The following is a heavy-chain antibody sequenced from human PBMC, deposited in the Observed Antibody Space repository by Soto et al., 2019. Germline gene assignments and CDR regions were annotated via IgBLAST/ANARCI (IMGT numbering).Heavy chain of an antibody. CDR2: IYYSGST. CDR1: GGSISSGGYY. V-gene: IGHV4-31*03. Sequence: QVQLQESGPGLVKPSQTLSLTCTVSGGSISSGGYYWSWIRQHPGKGLEGIGYIYYSGSTYYNPSLKSRVTISVDTSKNQFSLKLSSVTAADTAVYYCARVKQQLVPYYYYYMDVWGKGTTVTVSS. J-gene: IGHJ6*03. D-gene: IGHD6-13*01. CDR3: ARVKQQLVPYYYYYMDV.